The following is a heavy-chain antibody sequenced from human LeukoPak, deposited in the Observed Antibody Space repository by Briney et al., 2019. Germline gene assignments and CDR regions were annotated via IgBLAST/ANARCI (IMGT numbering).Heavy chain of an antibody. CDR2: ISSSSSTI. D-gene: IGHD6-13*01. V-gene: IGHV3-48*01. Sequence: GGSLRLSCAASGFTFSSYAMSWVRQAPGKGLEWVSYISSSSSTIYYADSVKGRFTISRGNAKNSLYLQMNSLRAEDTAVYYCARDSSPDYWGQGTLVTVSS. J-gene: IGHJ4*02. CDR3: ARDSSPDY. CDR1: GFTFSSYA.